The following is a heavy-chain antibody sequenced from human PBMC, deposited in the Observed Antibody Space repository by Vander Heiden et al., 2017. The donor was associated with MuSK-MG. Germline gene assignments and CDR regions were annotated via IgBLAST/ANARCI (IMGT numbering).Heavy chain of an antibody. CDR3: ARDHKGMVTSDY. J-gene: IGHJ4*02. CDR2: IYHSGST. Sequence: QVHLQESGPGVVKPSETLSLTCTVSGYSISSGYYWGWIRQPPGKGLEWIGSIYHSGSTYYNPSLKSRVTISVDTSKNQFSLKLSSVTAADTAVYYCARDHKGMVTSDYWGQGTLVTVSS. CDR1: GYSISSGYY. V-gene: IGHV4-38-2*02. D-gene: IGHD5-18*01.